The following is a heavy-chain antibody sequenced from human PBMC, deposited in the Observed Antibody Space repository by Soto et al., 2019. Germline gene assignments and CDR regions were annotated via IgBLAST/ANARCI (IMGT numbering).Heavy chain of an antibody. CDR3: ARHLHCTNGVCYDY. CDR1: GVSITSGAYY. D-gene: IGHD2-8*01. CDR2: IYYSGST. J-gene: IGHJ4*02. V-gene: IGHV4-31*03. Sequence: PSATLSLTCTLSGVSITSGAYYWTWVRHHPGKGLEWIGYIYYSGSTYYNPSLKSRVTISVDTSKNQFSLKLSSVTAADTAVYYCARHLHCTNGVCYDYWGQGTLVTVSS.